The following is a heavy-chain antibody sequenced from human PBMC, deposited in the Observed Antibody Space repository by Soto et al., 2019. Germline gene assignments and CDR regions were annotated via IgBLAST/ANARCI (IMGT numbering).Heavy chain of an antibody. D-gene: IGHD3-3*01. CDR3: VKATYYEFWSGSGPFDQ. J-gene: IGHJ4*02. V-gene: IGHV3-23*01. CDR2: ISGSGGGT. Sequence: LRLSCATSGFTFSGYAMSWVRQAPGKGLEWVSGISGSGGGTDYADSVKGRFTISRDNSKNTVSLQMKSLRVEDTAVYYCVKATYYEFWSGSGPFDQWGKGTPVTAPQ. CDR1: GFTFSGYA.